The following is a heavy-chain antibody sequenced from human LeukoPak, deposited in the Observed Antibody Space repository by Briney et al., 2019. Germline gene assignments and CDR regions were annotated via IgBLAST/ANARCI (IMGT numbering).Heavy chain of an antibody. CDR1: GGSLSGYY. V-gene: IGHV4-34*01. CDR3: ARGRIYYYYYMDV. CDR2: INHSGST. Sequence: SETLSLTCAVYGGSLSGYYWSWIRQPPGKGLEWIGEINHSGSTNYNPSLKSRVTISVDTSKNQFSLKLSSVTAADTAVYYCARGRIYYYYYMDVWGKGATVTVSS. J-gene: IGHJ6*03.